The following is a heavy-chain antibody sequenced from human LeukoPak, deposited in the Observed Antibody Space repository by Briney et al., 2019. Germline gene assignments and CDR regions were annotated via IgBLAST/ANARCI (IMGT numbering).Heavy chain of an antibody. Sequence: GASLRLSCAASGFTVSNTYMTWVRQAPGKGLEWVSLIYTGGKTYYADSVKGRFTISRDNSKNTLYLQMNSLRAEDTAVYYCAKARGAGINDARYYFDYWGQGTLVTVSS. CDR3: AKARGAGINDARYYFDY. J-gene: IGHJ4*02. CDR2: IYTGGKT. D-gene: IGHD1-1*01. CDR1: GFTVSNTY. V-gene: IGHV3-53*01.